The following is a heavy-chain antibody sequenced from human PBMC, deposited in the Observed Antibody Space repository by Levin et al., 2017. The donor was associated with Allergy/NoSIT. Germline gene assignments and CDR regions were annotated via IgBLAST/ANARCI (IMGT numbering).Heavy chain of an antibody. V-gene: IGHV4-4*02. CDR2: IYHSGST. J-gene: IGHJ6*02. CDR1: GGSISSSNW. Sequence: SETLSLTCAVSGGSISSSNWWSWVRQPPGKGLEWIGEIYHSGSTNYNPSLKSRVTISVDKSKNQFSLKLSSVTAADTAVYYCARVLVVVVTADYYYYGMDVWGQGTTVTVSS. CDR3: ARVLVVVVTADYYYYGMDV. D-gene: IGHD2-21*02.